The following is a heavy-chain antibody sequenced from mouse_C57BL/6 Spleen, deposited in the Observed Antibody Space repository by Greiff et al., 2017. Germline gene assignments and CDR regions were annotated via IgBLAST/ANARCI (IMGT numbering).Heavy chain of an antibody. CDR1: GYTFTSYW. D-gene: IGHD2-4*01. CDR3: ARSGDYDGKAMDY. Sequence: QVQLQQPGAELVRPGSSVELSCKASGYTFTSYWMHWVKQRPIQGLEWIGNIDPSDSETHYNQKFKDKATLTVDKSSSTAYMQLSSLTSEDAAVYYCARSGDYDGKAMDYWGQGTSVTVSS. J-gene: IGHJ4*01. V-gene: IGHV1-52*01. CDR2: IDPSDSET.